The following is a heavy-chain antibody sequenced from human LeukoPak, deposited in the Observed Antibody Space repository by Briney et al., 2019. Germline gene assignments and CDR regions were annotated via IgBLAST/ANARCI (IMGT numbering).Heavy chain of an antibody. Sequence: SGTLSLTCTVSGGSISSDYWSWMRQSPGKGLEWIGYIYYSGTTSYNPSLKSRVTISLDTSKNQFSLKLSSVTAADTAVYYCARGANWGSPDYWGQGTLVTVSS. D-gene: IGHD7-27*01. V-gene: IGHV4-59*01. J-gene: IGHJ4*02. CDR1: GGSISSDY. CDR3: ARGANWGSPDY. CDR2: IYYSGTT.